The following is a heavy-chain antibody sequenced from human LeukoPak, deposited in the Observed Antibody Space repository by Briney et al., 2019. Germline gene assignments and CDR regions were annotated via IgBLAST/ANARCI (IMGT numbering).Heavy chain of an antibody. J-gene: IGHJ4*02. Sequence: GGSLRLPCAASGFTFSSYGMHWVRQAPGKGREGVAVIWYDGSNKYYADSVKGRFTISRDNSKNTLYLQMDSLRAEDTAVYYCARDMGDYSSTDYWGQGTLVTVSS. CDR2: IWYDGSNK. CDR1: GFTFSSYG. D-gene: IGHD2-15*01. V-gene: IGHV3-33*01. CDR3: ARDMGDYSSTDY.